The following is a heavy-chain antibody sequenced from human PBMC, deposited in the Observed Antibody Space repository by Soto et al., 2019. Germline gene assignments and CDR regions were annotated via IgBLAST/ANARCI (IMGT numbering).Heavy chain of an antibody. CDR2: IIPIFGTA. D-gene: IGHD2-15*01. J-gene: IGHJ4*02. CDR1: GGTFSSYA. CDR3: SRESRYCSGVSCYFLPGIDY. Sequence: QVQLVQSGAEVKKPGSSVKVSCKASGGTFSSYAISWVRQAPGQGLEWMGGIIPIFGTANYAQKFQGRVTITADESTSTAYMELGSLRSEDTAVYYCSRESRYCSGVSCYFLPGIDYWGQGTLVTVSS. V-gene: IGHV1-69*12.